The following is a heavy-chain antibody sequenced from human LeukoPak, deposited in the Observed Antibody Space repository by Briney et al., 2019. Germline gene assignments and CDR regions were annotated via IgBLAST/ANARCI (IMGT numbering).Heavy chain of an antibody. CDR3: ARVRTYYYDSSGYPDY. V-gene: IGHV3-7*01. Sequence: GGSLRLSCAASGFTFSSYWMSWVRQAPGKGLEWVANIKQDGSEKYYVDSVKGRFTISRDNAKNSLYLQMNSLRAEDTAVYYCARVRTYYYDSSGYPDYWGQGTLVTVS. D-gene: IGHD3-22*01. CDR1: GFTFSSYW. CDR2: IKQDGSEK. J-gene: IGHJ4*02.